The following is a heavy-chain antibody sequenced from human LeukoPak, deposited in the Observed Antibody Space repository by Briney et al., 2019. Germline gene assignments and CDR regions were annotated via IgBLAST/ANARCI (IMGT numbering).Heavy chain of an antibody. V-gene: IGHV3-23*01. D-gene: IGHD3-22*01. CDR1: GFTFSGYA. Sequence: QAGGSLRLSCAASGFTFSGYAMSWVRQAPGKGLEWISAITGSGGTTYYAASVEGRFTISRDTPKSTLYLQMNSLRAEDTAVYYCAKDGYDSSGYYYVAAFDIWGQGTMVTVSS. CDR2: ITGSGGTT. CDR3: AKDGYDSSGYYYVAAFDI. J-gene: IGHJ3*02.